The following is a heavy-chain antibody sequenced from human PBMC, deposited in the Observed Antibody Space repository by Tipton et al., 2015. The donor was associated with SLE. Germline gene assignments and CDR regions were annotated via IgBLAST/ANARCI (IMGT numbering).Heavy chain of an antibody. J-gene: IGHJ4*02. D-gene: IGHD5-24*01. V-gene: IGHV4-39*07. CDR1: GVPISSSSYY. Sequence: TLSLTCTVSGVPISSSSYYWGWIRQPPGKGLEWIGSIYYSGSTYYNPSLKSRVTISVDTSKNQFSLKLSSVTAADTAVYYCASLSRDGYNNLAYWGQGTLVTVSS. CDR2: IYYSGST. CDR3: ASLSRDGYNNLAY.